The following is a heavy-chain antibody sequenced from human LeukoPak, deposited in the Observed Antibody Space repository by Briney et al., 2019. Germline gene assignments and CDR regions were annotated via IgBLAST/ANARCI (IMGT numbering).Heavy chain of an antibody. Sequence: GGSLRLSCAASGFSFSSFKMTWVRQAPGKGLEWVSYISNRDKDTNYADSVKGRFTISRDNAKNTLYLQMNSLGAEDTAVYYCTTVLSSNRYNLCDYRGQGTLVTVSS. D-gene: IGHD6-13*01. CDR3: TTVLSSNRYNLCDY. J-gene: IGHJ4*02. CDR2: ISNRDKDT. CDR1: GFSFSSFK. V-gene: IGHV3-48*03.